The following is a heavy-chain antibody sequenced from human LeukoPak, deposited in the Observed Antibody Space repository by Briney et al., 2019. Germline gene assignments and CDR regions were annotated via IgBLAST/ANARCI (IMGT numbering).Heavy chain of an antibody. V-gene: IGHV1-46*01. J-gene: IGHJ3*02. CDR3: ARERFERYSSSSGRVAFDI. D-gene: IGHD6-6*01. CDR2: INPSGGST. Sequence: ASVKVSCKASGYTFTSYYMHWVRQAPGQGLEWMGIINPSGGSTSYAQKFQGRVTMTRDTSTSTVYMELSSLRSEDTAVYYCARERFERYSSSSGRVAFDIWGQGTMVTVSS. CDR1: GYTFTSYY.